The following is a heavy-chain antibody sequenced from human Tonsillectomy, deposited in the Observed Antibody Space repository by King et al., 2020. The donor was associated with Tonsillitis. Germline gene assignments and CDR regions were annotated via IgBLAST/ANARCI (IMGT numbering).Heavy chain of an antibody. J-gene: IGHJ4*02. CDR2: IKSKTDGGTT. CDR1: GFTFSNAW. Sequence: VQLVESGGGLVKPGGSLRLSCAASGFTFSNAWMSWVRQAPGKGLEWVGRIKSKTDGGTTDYAAPVKGRFTISRDDSKNTLCLQMNSLKTEDTAVYYCTTEDDFWSGRYFDYWGQGTLVTVSS. V-gene: IGHV3-15*01. CDR3: TTEDDFWSGRYFDY. D-gene: IGHD3-3*01.